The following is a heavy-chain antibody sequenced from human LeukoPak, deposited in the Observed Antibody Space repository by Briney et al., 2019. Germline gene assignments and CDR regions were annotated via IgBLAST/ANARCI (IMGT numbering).Heavy chain of an antibody. CDR3: TRDHFDTPSDTATGGPTGD. CDR1: GGTFSSYA. Sequence: SVKVSCKASGGTFSSYAISWVRQAPGQGLERMGRIIPILGIANYAQKFQGRVTIAADKSTSTAYMELSSLRSEDTAVYYCTRDHFDTPSDTATGGPTGDWGQGTLVTVSS. J-gene: IGHJ4*02. CDR2: IIPILGIA. D-gene: IGHD5-18*01. V-gene: IGHV1-69*04.